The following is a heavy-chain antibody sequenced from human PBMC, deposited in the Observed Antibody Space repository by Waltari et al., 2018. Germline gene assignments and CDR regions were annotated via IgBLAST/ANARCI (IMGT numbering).Heavy chain of an antibody. CDR3: VRPGSTVTPRAFDI. V-gene: IGHV4-39*01. D-gene: IGHD4-17*01. CDR1: GVSLRSSYN. J-gene: IGHJ3*02. Sequence: QLQLQESGPGLVNPSEPLSLTFTSSGVSLRSSYNGAWVRQAPGQGLEWVGTMYYSGSTSNNPSLDSRLSMSIDTSKNLFSLKLSSVTATDTAVYFCVRPGSTVTPRAFDIWGQGIKVTVSS. CDR2: MYYSGST.